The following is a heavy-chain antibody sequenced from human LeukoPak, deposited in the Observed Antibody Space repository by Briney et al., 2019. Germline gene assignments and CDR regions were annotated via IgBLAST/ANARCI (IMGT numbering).Heavy chain of an antibody. CDR1: GGSFSGYY. V-gene: IGHV4-34*01. CDR3: ARAHYYGSGSYYNAHFDY. J-gene: IGHJ4*02. CDR2: INHSGST. D-gene: IGHD3-10*01. Sequence: PSETLSLTCAVYGGSFSGYYWSWIRQPPGKGLEWIGEINHSGSTNYNPSLKSRVTISVDTSKNQFSLKLSSVTAADTAVYYCARAHYYGSGSYYNAHFDYWGQGTLVTVSS.